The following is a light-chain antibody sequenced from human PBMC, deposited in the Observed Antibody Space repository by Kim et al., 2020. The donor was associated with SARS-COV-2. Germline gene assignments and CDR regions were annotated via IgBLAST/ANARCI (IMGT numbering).Light chain of an antibody. J-gene: IGLJ3*02. Sequence: ALAQTVKTTSKGYSLRFNYATWYQQKPGQAPLLVMYGEYNRPSGIPDRFSCSSSGDTASLTITGAQAEDEGDYYCSSWANSAFHRVFGGGTQLTVL. CDR2: GEY. V-gene: IGLV3-19*01. CDR3: SSWANSAFHRV. CDR1: SLRFNY.